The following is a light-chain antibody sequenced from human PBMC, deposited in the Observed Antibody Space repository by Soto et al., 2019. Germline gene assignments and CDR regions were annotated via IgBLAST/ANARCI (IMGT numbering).Light chain of an antibody. J-gene: IGLJ1*01. CDR3: SSYTSSSTLV. V-gene: IGLV2-14*01. CDR1: SSDIGGYNY. CDR2: EVS. Sequence: QSALTQPASVSGSPGQSITISCTGTSSDIGGYNYVSWYQQHPGKAPKLMIYEVSNRPSGVSNRFSGSKSGNTASLTISGLQADDEADYSCSSYTSSSTLVFGTGTKVTVL.